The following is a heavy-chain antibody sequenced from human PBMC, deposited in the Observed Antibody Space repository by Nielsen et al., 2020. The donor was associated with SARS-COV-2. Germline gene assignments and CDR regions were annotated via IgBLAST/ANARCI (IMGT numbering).Heavy chain of an antibody. J-gene: IGHJ5*02. CDR3: ARSYRRYCSSTSCYTGINWFDP. CDR2: ACSRSDAR. V-gene: IGHV3-48*04. D-gene: IGHD2-2*02. Sequence: WIRQPPGKGLEWVSCACSRSDARYYADSVKGRFTISRDNAKNSLYLQMNSLRAEDTAVYYCARSYRRYCSSTSCYTGINWFDPWGQGTLVTVSS.